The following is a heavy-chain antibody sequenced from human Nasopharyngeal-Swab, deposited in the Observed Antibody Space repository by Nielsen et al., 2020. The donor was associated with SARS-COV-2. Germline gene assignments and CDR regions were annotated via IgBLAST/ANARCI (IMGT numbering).Heavy chain of an antibody. Sequence: SETLSLTCTVSGGSISSGDYYWGWIRQPPGKGLEWIGYIYYSGSTYYNPSLKSRVTISVDTSKNQFSLKLSSVTAADTAVYYCARQNNYDILTGYSQFSNWFDPWGQGTLVTVSS. CDR2: IYYSGST. D-gene: IGHD3-9*01. V-gene: IGHV4-30-4*01. CDR3: ARQNNYDILTGYSQFSNWFDP. CDR1: GGSISSGDYY. J-gene: IGHJ5*02.